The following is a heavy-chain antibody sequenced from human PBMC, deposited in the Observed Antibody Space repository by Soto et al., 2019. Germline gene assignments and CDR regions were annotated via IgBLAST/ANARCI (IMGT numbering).Heavy chain of an antibody. J-gene: IGHJ4*02. CDR1: GGSISSHP. Sequence: SETLSLTCTVFGGSISSHPWSWIRQSPGKGLEWIGYIYYSGSTNYNPSLKSRVTISVDTSKNQFSLKLSSVTAADTAVYYCARVGTGTTLDYWGQGTLVTVSS. V-gene: IGHV4-59*11. CDR2: IYYSGST. CDR3: ARVGTGTTLDY. D-gene: IGHD1-1*01.